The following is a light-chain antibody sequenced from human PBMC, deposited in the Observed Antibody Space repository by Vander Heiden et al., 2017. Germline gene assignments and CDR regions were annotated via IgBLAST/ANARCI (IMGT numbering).Light chain of an antibody. Sequence: SLSVSVAPGQTARITCGGNNIGSKGVHWYQQRPGQAPVLVVYDDSDRPSGIPERFSGSNSGNTATLTISRVEAGDEADYYCQVWDSSADWLFGGGTKLTVL. CDR2: DDS. V-gene: IGLV3-21*02. CDR3: QVWDSSADWL. CDR1: NIGSKG. J-gene: IGLJ3*02.